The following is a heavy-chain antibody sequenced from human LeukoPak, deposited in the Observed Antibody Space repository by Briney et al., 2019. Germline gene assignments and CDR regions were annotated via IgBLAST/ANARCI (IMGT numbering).Heavy chain of an antibody. CDR2: ISGRGGTT. CDR3: ARGGPSGWYGH. V-gene: IGHV3-23*01. CDR1: RFTFSSYA. J-gene: IGHJ4*02. D-gene: IGHD6-19*01. Sequence: PGGSLRLSCAASRFTFSSYAMSWVRQAPGKGLEWVSSISGRGGTTYYADSVKGRFTISRDNSKNTLYLQMNSLRAEDTAVYYCARGGPSGWYGHWGQGTLVTVSS.